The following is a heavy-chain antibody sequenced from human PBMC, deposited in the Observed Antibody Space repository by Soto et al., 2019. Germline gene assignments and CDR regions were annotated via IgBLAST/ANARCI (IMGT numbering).Heavy chain of an antibody. CDR2: MHHTQGT. D-gene: IGHD3-9*01. CDR3: ARVPFVGYFDWLDP. CDR1: GASISSYY. V-gene: IGHV4-59*01. Sequence: SDTLSLTCSVSGASISSYYWTWIRQPPGGGLEWIGYMHHTQGTNDNPSLRGRVHMSIDTSMNQFSLRLTSVTAADTAVYYCARVPFVGYFDWLDPWGHGTLVTVS. J-gene: IGHJ5*02.